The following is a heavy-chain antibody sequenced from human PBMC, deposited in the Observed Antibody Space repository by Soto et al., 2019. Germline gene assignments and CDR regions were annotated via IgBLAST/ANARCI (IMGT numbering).Heavy chain of an antibody. D-gene: IGHD2-21*02. CDR3: AADHPGDRDAFDI. Sequence: SVKVSCKASGFTFTSSAVQWVRQARGQRLEWIGWIVVGSGNTNYAQKFQERVAITRDMSTGTAYMELSSLRSEDTAVYYCAADHPGDRDAFDIWGQGAMVTVSS. V-gene: IGHV1-58*01. CDR1: GFTFTSSA. J-gene: IGHJ3*02. CDR2: IVVGSGNT.